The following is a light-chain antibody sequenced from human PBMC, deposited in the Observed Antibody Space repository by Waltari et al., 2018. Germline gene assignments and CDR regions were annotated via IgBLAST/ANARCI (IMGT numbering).Light chain of an antibody. CDR2: DPS. CDR3: QQYGNWHWT. CDR1: QSVTSN. V-gene: IGKV3-15*01. J-gene: IGKJ1*01. Sequence: EIVMTQSPANLSVSPGERATHSCRASQSVTSNLAWYQRKPGQAPSLLISDPSTRATGIPARFNGRGSGTEFTLTVSSIQSDDFGVYYCQQYGNWHWTFGQGTKVEIK.